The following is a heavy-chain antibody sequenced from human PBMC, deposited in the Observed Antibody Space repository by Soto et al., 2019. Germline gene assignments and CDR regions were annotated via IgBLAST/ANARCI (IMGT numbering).Heavy chain of an antibody. D-gene: IGHD2-8*01. CDR3: AKNGQPPYYYYGLDV. J-gene: IGHJ6*02. V-gene: IGHV1-18*01. CDR1: GYTFSRYG. Sequence: QGQLVQSGGEVKKPGASVKVSCKASGYTFSRYGISWVRQAPGQGLEWMGWISGYNGDTNYAQKFQGRVTMTIDTPTNTAYMELRGLTSDETAIYYCAKNGQPPYYYYGLDVWGQGTTVTVSS. CDR2: ISGYNGDT.